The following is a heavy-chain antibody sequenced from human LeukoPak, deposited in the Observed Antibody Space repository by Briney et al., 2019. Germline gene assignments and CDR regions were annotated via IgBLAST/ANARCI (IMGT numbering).Heavy chain of an antibody. J-gene: IGHJ6*03. CDR3: ARDLEAVAGTNPYYYYYMDV. CDR1: GFTFSSYW. D-gene: IGHD6-19*01. V-gene: IGHV3-7*01. CDR2: IKQDGSEK. Sequence: GGSLRLSCAASGFTFSSYWMSWVRQAPGRGLEWAANIKQDGSEKYYVDSVKGRFTISRDNAKNSLYLQMNSLRAEDTAVYYCARDLEAVAGTNPYYYYYMDVWGKGTTVTVSS.